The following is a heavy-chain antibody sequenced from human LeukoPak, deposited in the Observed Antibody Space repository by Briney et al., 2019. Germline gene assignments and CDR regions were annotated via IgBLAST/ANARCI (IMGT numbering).Heavy chain of an antibody. D-gene: IGHD1-14*01. V-gene: IGHV4-39*07. CDR1: GGSISSSSYY. CDR3: ARDLGGTSSRTFLYYYYYMDV. Sequence: SETLSLTCTVSGGSISSSSYYWGWIRQPPGKGLEWIGSIYYSGSTYYNPSLKSRVTILVDTSKNQFSLKLSSVTAADTAVYYCARDLGGTSSRTFLYYYYYMDVWGKGTTVTVSS. CDR2: IYYSGST. J-gene: IGHJ6*03.